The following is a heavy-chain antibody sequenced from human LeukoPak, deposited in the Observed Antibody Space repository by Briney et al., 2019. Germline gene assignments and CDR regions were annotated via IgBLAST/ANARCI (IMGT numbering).Heavy chain of an antibody. J-gene: IGHJ2*01. Sequence: GASVKVSCKASGGTFSSYAISWVRQAPGQGLEWMGGIIPIFGTANYAQKFQGRVTITTDESTSTAYMELSSLRSEDTAVYYCARVWNTVTTGPFDLRGRGTLVTVSS. CDR2: IIPIFGTA. CDR1: GGTFSSYA. V-gene: IGHV1-69*05. CDR3: ARVWNTVTTGPFDL. D-gene: IGHD4-17*01.